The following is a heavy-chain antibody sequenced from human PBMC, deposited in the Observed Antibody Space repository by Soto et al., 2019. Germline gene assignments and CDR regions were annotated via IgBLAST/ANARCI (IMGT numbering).Heavy chain of an antibody. CDR2: ISIGGDKT. D-gene: IGHD5-12*01. CDR3: AKWDGYGDH. V-gene: IGHV3-23*01. J-gene: IGHJ5*02. CDR1: GFTFSSNS. Sequence: EVQLLESGGDLIQPGGSLRLSCAASGFTFSSNSFTWARQAPGKGLEYVSGISIGGDKTWHADSVKGRFTVSRDNSKNTVYLQMNSLRVDDTAVYYCAKWDGYGDHWGQGTLVTVSS.